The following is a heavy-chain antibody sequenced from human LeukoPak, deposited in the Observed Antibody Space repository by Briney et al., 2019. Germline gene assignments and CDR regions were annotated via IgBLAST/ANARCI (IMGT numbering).Heavy chain of an antibody. J-gene: IGHJ4*02. V-gene: IGHV3-11*01. Sequence: PGGSLRLSCAASGFTFSDYYMSWIRQAPGKGLEWVSYISSSGSTIYYADSVKGRFTTSRDNAKNSLYLQMNSLRAEDTAVYYCARAPGGASFLRPAHWGQGTLVTVSS. CDR3: ARAPGGASFLRPAH. CDR1: GFTFSDYY. CDR2: ISSSGSTI. D-gene: IGHD1-26*01.